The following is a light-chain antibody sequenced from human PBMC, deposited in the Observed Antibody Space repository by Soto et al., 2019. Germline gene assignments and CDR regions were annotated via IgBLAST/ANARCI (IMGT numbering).Light chain of an antibody. CDR1: QSVSSY. J-gene: IGKJ4*01. CDR2: DAS. V-gene: IGKV3-11*01. Sequence: EIVLTQSPATLSLSPGERATLSCRASQSVSSYLAWYQQKPGQAPRLLIYDASNRATGIPARFSGSGSGTDFTLTISSLESEDFAVYYCQQRSNSPLTFGGGNKVEIK. CDR3: QQRSNSPLT.